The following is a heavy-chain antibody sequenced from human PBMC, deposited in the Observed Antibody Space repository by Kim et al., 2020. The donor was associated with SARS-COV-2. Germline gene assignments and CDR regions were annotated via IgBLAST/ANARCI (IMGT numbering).Heavy chain of an antibody. CDR2: ISSDGSNK. CDR3: AREGPDFDS. J-gene: IGHJ4*02. V-gene: IGHV3-33*05. Sequence: GGSLRLSCAASGFTFSSYGMHWVRQAPGKGLEWVAVISSDGSNKFYADSVKGRFTISRDNSKNTLYLQMNSLRAEDTAFYYCAREGPDFDSWGQGTLVTVSS. CDR1: GFTFSSYG.